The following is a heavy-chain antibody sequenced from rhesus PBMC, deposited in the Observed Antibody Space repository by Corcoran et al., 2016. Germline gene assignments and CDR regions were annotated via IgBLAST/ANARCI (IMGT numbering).Heavy chain of an antibody. CDR1: GGSISGYY. J-gene: IGHJ4*01. CDR2: IYGNIAGT. CDR3: ARRGYSGSWNPFDY. D-gene: IGHD6-25*01. Sequence: QLQLQESGPGLVKPSETLSLTCAVSGGSISGYYCSWIRQPTRKGLDWIGNIYGNIAGTNDIPAHKSRFTNSKDTAKNQFSRKLSSVTAADTAVYYYARRGYSGSWNPFDYWGQGVLVTVSS. V-gene: IGHV4-81*01.